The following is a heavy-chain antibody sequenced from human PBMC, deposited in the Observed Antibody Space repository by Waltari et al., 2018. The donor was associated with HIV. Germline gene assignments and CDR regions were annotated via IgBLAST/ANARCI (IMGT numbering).Heavy chain of an antibody. Sequence: QVKLVLSGAEVTMPGASVKASCQPSGYIVSGQSLDWVRPAHGQGLEWIGCIHPNNGETNFAQKYRGRVSLTRDTSVSTAYMVVGNLRSDDTAVYYCARDFGYCDSSTCYTYYAMDVWGQGTTVTVSS. CDR3: ARDFGYCDSSTCYTYYAMDV. CDR2: IHPNNGET. V-gene: IGHV1-2*02. CDR1: GYIVSGQS. J-gene: IGHJ6*02. D-gene: IGHD2-2*03.